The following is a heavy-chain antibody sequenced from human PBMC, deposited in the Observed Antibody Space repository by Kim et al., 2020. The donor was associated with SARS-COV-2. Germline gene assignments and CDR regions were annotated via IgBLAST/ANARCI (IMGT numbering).Heavy chain of an antibody. J-gene: IGHJ6*02. CDR2: ISRTSGSI. D-gene: IGHD3-10*01. CDR3: ARELEIWTMAVLIGVPTYYNGMDV. CDR1: GFNFNDYG. V-gene: IGHV3-48*02. Sequence: GGSLRLSCAGFGFNFNDYGINWVRQAPGKGLEWISYISRTSGSIYYADSVKGRFTVARDKAEKSVFLQMNSLRDDDTAVYYCARELEIWTMAVLIGVPTYYNGMDVWAKGPRSPSP.